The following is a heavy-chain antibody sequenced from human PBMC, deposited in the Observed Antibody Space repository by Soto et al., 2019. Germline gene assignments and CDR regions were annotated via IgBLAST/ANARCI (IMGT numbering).Heavy chain of an antibody. D-gene: IGHD1-26*01. CDR1: GYTFTSYG. CDR2: ISTYIGDT. Sequence: QPQLVQSGPEVKKPGASVKVSCKASGYTFTSYGISWVRQVPGQGLEWMGWISTYIGDTNYAQKFQGRLTMTTDTYTSTAYMELRSLRSDDTAVYYCTRFEWELLQSDWFDPWGQGTLVTVSS. V-gene: IGHV1-18*04. J-gene: IGHJ5*02. CDR3: TRFEWELLQSDWFDP.